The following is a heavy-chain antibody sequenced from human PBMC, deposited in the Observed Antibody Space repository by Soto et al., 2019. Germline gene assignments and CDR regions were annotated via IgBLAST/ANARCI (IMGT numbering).Heavy chain of an antibody. J-gene: IGHJ6*02. CDR3: ARSVKWLGYYYGMEV. CDR1: VVSISSSSYY. D-gene: IGHD6-19*01. CDR2: IYYSGST. Sequence: SETLSLTCPVSVVSISSSSYYCGWIRQPPWKGLEWIGSIYYSGSTYYNPSLKSRVTISVDTSKNQFSLKLSSVTATDMAVYYCARSVKWLGYYYGMEVWGQGTTITVSS. V-gene: IGHV4-39*01.